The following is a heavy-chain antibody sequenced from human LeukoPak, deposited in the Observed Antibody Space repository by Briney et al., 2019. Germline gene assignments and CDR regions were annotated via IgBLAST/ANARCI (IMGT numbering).Heavy chain of an antibody. D-gene: IGHD3-22*01. Sequence: SQTLSLSCTVSGGSISVYCWSWIRQSPGKGLEWIGYIYYSGSTNYNPSLKSRVTISVDASKNQFSLKLSSVTAADTAVYYCARHRDSSGYSPFDYWGQGTLVTVSS. CDR1: GGSISVYC. CDR3: ARHRDSSGYSPFDY. V-gene: IGHV4-59*08. CDR2: IYYSGST. J-gene: IGHJ4*02.